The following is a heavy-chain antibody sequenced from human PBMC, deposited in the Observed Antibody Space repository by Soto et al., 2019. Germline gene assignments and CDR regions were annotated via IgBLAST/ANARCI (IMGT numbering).Heavy chain of an antibody. V-gene: IGHV1-69*13. J-gene: IGHJ4*02. Sequence: SVKVSCKDSGGTFSSYAISWVRQAPGQGLEWMGGIIPIFGTANYAQKFQGRVTITADESTSTAYMELSSLRSEDTAVYCCARDRYYGSGSIPYFDYWGQGTLVTVS. CDR2: IIPIFGTA. D-gene: IGHD3-10*01. CDR1: GGTFSSYA. CDR3: ARDRYYGSGSIPYFDY.